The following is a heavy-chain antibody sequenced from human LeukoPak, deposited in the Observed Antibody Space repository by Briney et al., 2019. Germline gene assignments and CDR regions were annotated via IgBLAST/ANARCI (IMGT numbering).Heavy chain of an antibody. CDR2: IYTSGST. J-gene: IGHJ6*03. Sequence: KPSETLSLTCTVSGGSISSYYWSWIRQPAGKGLEWIGRIYTSGSTNYNPSLKSRVTMSVDTSKNQFSLKLSSVTAADTAVYYCARQQFQLLLDYYYYMDVWGKGTTVTVSS. D-gene: IGHD2-2*01. CDR3: ARQQFQLLLDYYYYMDV. CDR1: GGSISSYY. V-gene: IGHV4-4*07.